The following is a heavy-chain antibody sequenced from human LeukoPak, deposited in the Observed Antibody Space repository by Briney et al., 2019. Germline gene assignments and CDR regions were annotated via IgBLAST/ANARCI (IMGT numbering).Heavy chain of an antibody. V-gene: IGHV3-7*01. CDR1: GFTFSGFW. CDR3: ARVIVSGAYFDC. Sequence: GGSLRLSCAVSGFTFSGFWMSWSRQAPGKGLEWVASINSDGSEGYYADVVKGRFTISRDNAKNSLYLQINSLRAEDTAVYYCARVIVSGAYFDCWGQGTLVTVSS. J-gene: IGHJ4*02. D-gene: IGHD3-16*02. CDR2: INSDGSEG.